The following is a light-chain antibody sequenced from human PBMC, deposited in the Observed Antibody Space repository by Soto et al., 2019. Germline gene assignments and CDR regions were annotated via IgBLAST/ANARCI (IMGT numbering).Light chain of an antibody. V-gene: IGKV3-20*01. CDR2: GAS. Sequence: ERMLPQSPGTLSLSPGERATLSCRASQSVRTRYLAWYQQKPGQAPRLLIYGASIRATGIPDRFSGSGSGTDFTLTISRLEPEDFAVYYCHQFGSSPPAFTFGQGTKLEI. CDR1: QSVRTRY. J-gene: IGKJ2*01. CDR3: HQFGSSPPAFT.